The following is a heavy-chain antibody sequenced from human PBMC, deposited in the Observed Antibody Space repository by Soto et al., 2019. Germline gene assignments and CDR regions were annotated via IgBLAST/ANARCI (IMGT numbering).Heavy chain of an antibody. V-gene: IGHV3-30*18. Sequence: QVQLVESGGGVVQPGRSLRLSCAASGFTFSNYGMHWVRQAPGKGLEWVAVISYDGDNKYYADSVKGRFTISRANSKNTLYRQMNSLKAEDTAVYYCAKDRGIAAAGNKDYFDYWGQGTLVTVSS. J-gene: IGHJ4*02. D-gene: IGHD6-13*01. CDR1: GFTFSNYG. CDR3: AKDRGIAAAGNKDYFDY. CDR2: ISYDGDNK.